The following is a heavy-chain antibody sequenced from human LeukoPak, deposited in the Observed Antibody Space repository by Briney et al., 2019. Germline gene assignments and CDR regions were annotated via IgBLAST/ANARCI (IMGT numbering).Heavy chain of an antibody. CDR3: ARIRHGDYVGFDY. D-gene: IGHD4-17*01. CDR2: INPNSGGT. J-gene: IGHJ4*02. V-gene: IGHV1-2*02. CDR1: GYTFTGYY. Sequence: GASVKVSCKASGYTFTGYYMHWVRQAPGQGLEWMGWINPNSGGTNYAQKFQGRVTMTRDTSITTAYMEVSRLRSDDTAVYYCARIRHGDYVGFDYWGQGTLVTVSS.